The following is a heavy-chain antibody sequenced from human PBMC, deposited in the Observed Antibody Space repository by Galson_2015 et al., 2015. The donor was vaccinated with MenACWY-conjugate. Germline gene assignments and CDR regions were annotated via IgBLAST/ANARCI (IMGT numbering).Heavy chain of an antibody. D-gene: IGHD3-22*01. Sequence: SETLPLTCTVSGGSISSHYWSWFRQPPGKGLEWIAYIRDTGSLKDNPSLKSRVTMSADKSNNQFSLRLISVTAADAAVYYCARLPRGINMIVEGSWGQGILVTVSS. CDR2: IRDTGSL. CDR3: ARLPRGINMIVEGS. J-gene: IGHJ5*02. CDR1: GGSISSHY. V-gene: IGHV4-59*08.